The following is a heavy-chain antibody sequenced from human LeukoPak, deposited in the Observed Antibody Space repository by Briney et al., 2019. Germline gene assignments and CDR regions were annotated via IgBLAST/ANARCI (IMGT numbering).Heavy chain of an antibody. Sequence: GGSLRLSCAASGFTFSSYWMSWVPQAPGRGLGWVANIKQDGSEKYYVDSVKGRFTISRDNAKNSLYLQMNSLRAEDTAVYYCARVGGKYSSSGYWGQGTLVTVSS. CDR2: IKQDGSEK. D-gene: IGHD6-6*01. CDR1: GFTFSSYW. CDR3: ARVGGKYSSSGY. J-gene: IGHJ4*02. V-gene: IGHV3-7*01.